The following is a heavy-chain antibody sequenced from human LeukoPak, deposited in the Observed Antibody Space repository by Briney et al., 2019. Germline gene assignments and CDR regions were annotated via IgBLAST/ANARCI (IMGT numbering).Heavy chain of an antibody. Sequence: SVKVSCKASGGTFSSYAISWVRQAPGQGLEWMGGIIPIFGTANYAQKFQGRVTITADESTSTAYMELSSLRSEDTAVYYCARSSGDSAGNYYYYMDVWGKGTTVTISS. V-gene: IGHV1-69*13. CDR1: GGTFSSYA. CDR3: ARSSGDSAGNYYYYMDV. D-gene: IGHD7-27*01. CDR2: IIPIFGTA. J-gene: IGHJ6*03.